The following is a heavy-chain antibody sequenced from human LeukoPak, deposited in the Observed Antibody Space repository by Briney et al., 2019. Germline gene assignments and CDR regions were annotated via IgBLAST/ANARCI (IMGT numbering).Heavy chain of an antibody. Sequence: KTSETLSLTCAVYGGSFSGYYWSWIRQPPGKGLEWIGEINHSGSTNYNPPLKSRVTISVDTSKNQFSLKLSSVTAADTAVYYCAREVLEDIVVVRGFDYWGQGTLVAVSS. CDR3: AREVLEDIVVVRGFDY. CDR2: INHSGST. V-gene: IGHV4-34*01. J-gene: IGHJ4*02. CDR1: GGSFSGYY. D-gene: IGHD2-2*01.